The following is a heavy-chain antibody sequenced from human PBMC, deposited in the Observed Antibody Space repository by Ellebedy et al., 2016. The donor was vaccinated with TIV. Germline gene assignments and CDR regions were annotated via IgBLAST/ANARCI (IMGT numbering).Heavy chain of an antibody. CDR2: IYPGDSDT. J-gene: IGHJ4*02. CDR1: GYSFTSYW. V-gene: IGHV5-51*01. CDR3: ARHVPMYPDY. D-gene: IGHD2-2*01. Sequence: KVSXXGSGYSFTSYWIGWVRQMPGKGLEWMGIIYPGDSDTRYSPSFQGQVTISADKSISTAYLQWSSLKASDTAMYYCARHVPMYPDYWGQGTLVTVSS.